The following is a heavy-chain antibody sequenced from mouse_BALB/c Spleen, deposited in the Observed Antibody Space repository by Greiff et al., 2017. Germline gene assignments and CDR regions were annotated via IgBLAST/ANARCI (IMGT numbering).Heavy chain of an antibody. Sequence: QVQLQQSGAELARPGASVKMSCKASGYTFTSYTMHWVKQRPGQGLEWIGYINPSSGYTNYNQKFKDKATLTADKSSSTAYMQLSSLTSEDSAVYYCARSRDYDYDYAMDYWGQGTSVTVSS. D-gene: IGHD2-4*01. CDR2: INPSSGYT. J-gene: IGHJ4*01. CDR3: ARSRDYDYDYAMDY. CDR1: GYTFTSYT. V-gene: IGHV1-4*01.